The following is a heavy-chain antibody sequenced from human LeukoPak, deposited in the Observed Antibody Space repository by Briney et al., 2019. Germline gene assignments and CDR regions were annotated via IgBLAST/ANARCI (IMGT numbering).Heavy chain of an antibody. D-gene: IGHD3-3*01. CDR2: INPNSGGT. J-gene: IGHJ3*02. V-gene: IGHV1-2*02. Sequence: GASVKVSCKASGYTFTGYYMHWVRQAPGQGLEWMGWINPNSGGTNYAQKFQGRVTMTRDTSISTAYMELSRLRSDDTAVYYCARVRVLRFLERPHDAFDIWGQGTMVTASS. CDR1: GYTFTGYY. CDR3: ARVRVLRFLERPHDAFDI.